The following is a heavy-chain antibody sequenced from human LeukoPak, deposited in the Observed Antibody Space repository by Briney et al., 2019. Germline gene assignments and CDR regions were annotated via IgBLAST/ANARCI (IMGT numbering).Heavy chain of an antibody. CDR3: GRDSLGGDY. CDR2: IWNDGSKK. D-gene: IGHD3-16*01. J-gene: IGHJ4*02. Sequence: GRSLRLSCAASGYIFRTFGMHGARRAPGKGLEWVAVIWNDGSKKVYAESVKGRFTISRDNYQNTLYLQMNRLRAEDTAVYYCGRDSLGGDYWGQGTLVTVSS. CDR1: GYIFRTFG. V-gene: IGHV3-33*08.